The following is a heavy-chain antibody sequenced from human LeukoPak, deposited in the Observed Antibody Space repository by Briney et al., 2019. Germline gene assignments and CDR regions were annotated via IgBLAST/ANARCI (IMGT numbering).Heavy chain of an antibody. CDR1: GGSLSNYY. J-gene: IGHJ1*01. Sequence: SETLSLTCTVSGGSLSNYYWNWIRQPPGKGLEWIAYIYYSGSTNYNPSLKNRVTISVDKSNNRFSLRLTSVTAADTAMYYCAANGWYCLDHWGQGALVTVSS. CDR2: IYYSGST. D-gene: IGHD6-19*01. V-gene: IGHV4-59*12. CDR3: AANGWYCLDH.